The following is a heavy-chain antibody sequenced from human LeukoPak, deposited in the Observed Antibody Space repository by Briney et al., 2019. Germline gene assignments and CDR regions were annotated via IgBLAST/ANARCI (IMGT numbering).Heavy chain of an antibody. D-gene: IGHD3-10*01. J-gene: IGHJ5*02. CDR2: IYYNGST. CDR3: ARAVGYYGSGTSGEEWFDP. CDR1: GGSVGSFS. V-gene: IGHV4-59*08. Sequence: TSETLSLTCTVSGGSVGSFSWSWIRQSPGKGREGIGFIYYNGSTSYNPSLTSRVTISVDRSKSQFSLRLSSVTAADTALYYCARAVGYYGSGTSGEEWFDPWGQGTLVTVSS.